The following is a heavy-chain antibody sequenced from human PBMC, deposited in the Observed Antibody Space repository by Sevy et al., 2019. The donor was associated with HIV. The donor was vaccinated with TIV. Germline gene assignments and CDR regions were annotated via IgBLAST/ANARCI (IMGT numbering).Heavy chain of an antibody. CDR2: ISDSSSPR. J-gene: IGHJ6*02. CDR1: GFNFSSYS. Sequence: GGSLRLSCAASGFNFSSYSMNWVRQAPGKGLEWISYISDSSSPRYYADSVKGRFTISRDNAKNSLYLQMNSLTAEDTAVYYCARGLGALPGYYYAMDVWGQGTTVTVSS. CDR3: ARGLGALPGYYYAMDV. D-gene: IGHD6-6*01. V-gene: IGHV3-48*01.